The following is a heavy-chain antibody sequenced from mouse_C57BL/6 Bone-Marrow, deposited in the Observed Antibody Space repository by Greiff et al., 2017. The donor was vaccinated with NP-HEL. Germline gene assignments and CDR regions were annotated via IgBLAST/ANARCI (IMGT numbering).Heavy chain of an antibody. CDR1: GYAFTNYL. CDR2: INPGSGGT. Sequence: VQVVESGAELVRPGTSVKVSCKASGYAFTNYLIEWVKQRPGQGLEWIGVINPGSGGTNYNEKFKGKATLTADKSSSTAYMQLSSLTSEDSAVYFCARGGTTVVPFAYWGQGTLVTVSA. D-gene: IGHD1-1*01. CDR3: ARGGTTVVPFAY. V-gene: IGHV1-54*01. J-gene: IGHJ3*01.